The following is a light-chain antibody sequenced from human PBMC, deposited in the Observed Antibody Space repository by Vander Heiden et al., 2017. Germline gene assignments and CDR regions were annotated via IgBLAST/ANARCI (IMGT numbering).Light chain of an antibody. V-gene: IGLV3-21*02. CDR1: NIGSKS. CDR2: DDN. CDR3: QVWDSSSDHQV. J-gene: IGLJ1*01. Sequence: SYVPTQPPPVSVARVQTGRITSGTNNIGSKSVHWYQQKPGQAPVLVVYDDNDRPSVIPERFSGTNSGNTATLTISRVEAEDEADYCCQVWDSSSDHQVFGTGTKVTVL.